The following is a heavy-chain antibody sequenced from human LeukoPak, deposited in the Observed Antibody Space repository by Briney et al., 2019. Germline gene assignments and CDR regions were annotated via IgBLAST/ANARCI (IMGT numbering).Heavy chain of an antibody. Sequence: ASVKVSCKASGYPFNNYDINWVRQATGQGLEWMGWMNPHSGKTGYAQNFQGRVTMTRPTSISTAYMELSSLTFEDTAVYYCTRSVRNGHIDYWGQGTLVTASS. D-gene: IGHD2-21*01. CDR3: TRSVRNGHIDY. CDR1: GYPFNNYD. CDR2: MNPHSGKT. V-gene: IGHV1-8*01. J-gene: IGHJ4*02.